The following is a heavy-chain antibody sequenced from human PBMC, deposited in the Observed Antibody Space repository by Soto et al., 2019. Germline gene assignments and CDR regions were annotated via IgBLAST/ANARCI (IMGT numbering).Heavy chain of an antibody. CDR1: GFTFDGYA. CDR3: AKDPVVAAAGTSYYFDY. Sequence: GGSLRLSCAASGFTFDGYAMHWVRQAPGKRLEWVSGISWNSGSIGYADSVKGRFTISRDNAKNSLYLQMNSLRAEDTALYYCAKDPVVAAAGTSYYFDYWGQGTLVTVSS. CDR2: ISWNSGSI. D-gene: IGHD6-13*01. J-gene: IGHJ4*02. V-gene: IGHV3-9*01.